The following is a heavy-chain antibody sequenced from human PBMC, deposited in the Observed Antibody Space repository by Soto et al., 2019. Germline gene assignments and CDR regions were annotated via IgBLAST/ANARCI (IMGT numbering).Heavy chain of an antibody. V-gene: IGHV5-51*01. CDR1: GYSFTSYW. J-gene: IGHJ4*02. CDR2: IYPGDSDT. CDR3: ARLTLYYYGSGSYFLPYYFDY. Sequence: GESLKISCKCSGYSFTSYWIGWVRQMPGKGLWWMGIIYPGDSDTRYSPSFHGKVTISADKSISTADLQWSSLKASDTAMYYCARLTLYYYGSGSYFLPYYFDYWGQGTLVTVSS. D-gene: IGHD3-10*01.